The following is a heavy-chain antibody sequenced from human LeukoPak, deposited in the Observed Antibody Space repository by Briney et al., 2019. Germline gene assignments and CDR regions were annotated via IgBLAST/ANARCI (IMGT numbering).Heavy chain of an antibody. Sequence: SETLSLTCTVSGGSISSSSYYWGWIRQPPGKGLEWIGSIYYSGTTYYNPSLKSRVTMSVDTSENQFSLRLRSVTAADTAVYYCARERFGESYFDYWGQGTLVTVSS. J-gene: IGHJ4*02. CDR1: GGSISSSSYY. CDR3: ARERFGESYFDY. V-gene: IGHV4-39*07. D-gene: IGHD3-10*01. CDR2: IYYSGTT.